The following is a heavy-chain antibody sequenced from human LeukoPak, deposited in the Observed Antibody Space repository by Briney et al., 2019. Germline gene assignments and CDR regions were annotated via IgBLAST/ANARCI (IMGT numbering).Heavy chain of an antibody. CDR1: GFTFSSYA. CDR3: APDGADSIGYYGGY. J-gene: IGHJ4*02. Sequence: GGSLRLSCAASGFTFSSYAMSWVRQAPGKGLEWVSAISGSGGSTYYADSVKGRFTISRDNSKNTLYLQMNSLRAEDTAVYYCAPDGADSIGYYGGYWGQGTLVTVSS. D-gene: IGHD3-22*01. V-gene: IGHV3-23*01. CDR2: ISGSGGST.